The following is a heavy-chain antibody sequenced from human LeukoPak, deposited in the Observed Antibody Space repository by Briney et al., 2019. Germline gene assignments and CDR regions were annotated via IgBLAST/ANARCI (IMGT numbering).Heavy chain of an antibody. D-gene: IGHD4-17*01. CDR3: ARDYDYGDYPGY. Sequence: GGSLRLSCAASGFTFINYAMSWVRQAPGKGLEWVSGINWNGGRTGYADSVKGRFTISRDNAKNSLYLQMNSLRAEDTALYYCARDYDYGDYPGYWGQGTLVTVSS. CDR1: GFTFINYA. CDR2: INWNGGRT. V-gene: IGHV3-20*04. J-gene: IGHJ4*02.